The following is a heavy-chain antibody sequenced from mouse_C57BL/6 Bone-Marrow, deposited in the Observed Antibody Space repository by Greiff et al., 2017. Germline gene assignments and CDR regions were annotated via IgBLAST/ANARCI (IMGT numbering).Heavy chain of an antibody. CDR3: ARLGAYYRTWFAY. CDR2: IYPGSGNT. J-gene: IGHJ3*01. D-gene: IGHD2-14*01. CDR1: GYSFTSYY. V-gene: IGHV1-66*01. Sequence: VQLQQSGPELVKPGASVKISCKASGYSFTSYYIPWVKQRPGQGLEWIGWIYPGSGNTKYNEKFKGKATLPADTSSSHAYMQLSSLTSEDSAVYYCARLGAYYRTWFAYWGQGTLVTVSA.